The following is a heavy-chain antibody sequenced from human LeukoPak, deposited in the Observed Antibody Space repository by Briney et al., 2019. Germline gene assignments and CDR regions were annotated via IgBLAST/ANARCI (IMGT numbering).Heavy chain of an antibody. Sequence: GGSLRLSCAASGFTFRSYMMTWVRHAPGKGLGWVAHIKADGGEKFCVDSVRARFTISRANAKNSLYLQMNRPRAEDTAVYYWASGSFWSGILEYWGQGTLVIVYS. CDR1: GFTFRSYM. J-gene: IGHJ4*02. CDR3: ASGSFWSGILEY. CDR2: IKADGGEK. V-gene: IGHV3-7*01. D-gene: IGHD3-3*01.